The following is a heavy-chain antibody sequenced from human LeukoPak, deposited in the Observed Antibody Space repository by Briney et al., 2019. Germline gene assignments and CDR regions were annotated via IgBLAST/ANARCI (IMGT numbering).Heavy chain of an antibody. CDR1: GFTFSSYA. D-gene: IGHD6-19*01. CDR3: AKDKGGIAVAGNFDY. Sequence: PPGGSLRLSCAASGFTFSSYAMSWVRQAPGKGLEWVSAISGSGGSTYYADSVKGRFTISRDNSENTLYLQMNSLRAEDTAVYYCAKDKGGIAVAGNFDYWGQGTLVTVSS. CDR2: ISGSGGST. V-gene: IGHV3-23*01. J-gene: IGHJ4*02.